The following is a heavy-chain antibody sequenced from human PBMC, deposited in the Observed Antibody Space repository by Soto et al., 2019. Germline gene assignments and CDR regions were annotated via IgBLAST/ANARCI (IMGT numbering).Heavy chain of an antibody. V-gene: IGHV3-33*01. CDR3: ARDGAPLTYINYPGYYYYYMDV. J-gene: IGHJ6*03. CDR1: GFTVSTYG. CDR2: IWYDGTNK. Sequence: QVQLVESGGGVVQPGGSLRLSCAASGFTVSTYGLHWVRQAPGKGLEWVAVIWYDGTNKFYSDSVRGRFTISRDNSENTLYLQMNILRAEDTAIYYCARDGAPLTYINYPGYYYYYMDVWGRGTTVTVSS. D-gene: IGHD4-4*01.